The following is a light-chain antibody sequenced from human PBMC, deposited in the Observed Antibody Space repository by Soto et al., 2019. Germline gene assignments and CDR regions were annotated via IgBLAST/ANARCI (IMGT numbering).Light chain of an antibody. CDR1: QSISTF. CDR2: ESS. J-gene: IGKJ2*01. CDR3: QPVDITPYT. Sequence: DIQMTQSPSSLSVSVGDRGTITCRASQSISTFLNWYQQKPGKAPKLLMYESSNLQSGVPSRFSGSGSGTDFTLTISSLQPEDFATYYCQPVDITPYTFGQGTNIQIK. V-gene: IGKV1-39*01.